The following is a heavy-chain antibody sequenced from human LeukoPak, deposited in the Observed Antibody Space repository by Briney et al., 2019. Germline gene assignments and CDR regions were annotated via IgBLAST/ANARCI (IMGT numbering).Heavy chain of an antibody. Sequence: GGSLRLSCAASGFTFSNYWMHWVRQAPGKGLVWVSRIDSDGSSTNYADSVKGRFTISRDNSKNTLYLQMNSLRAEDTAVYYCAKGKGLIKYYYYYMDVWGKGTTVTISS. CDR3: AKGKGLIKYYYYYMDV. D-gene: IGHD2-8*01. V-gene: IGHV3-74*01. J-gene: IGHJ6*03. CDR2: IDSDGSST. CDR1: GFTFSNYW.